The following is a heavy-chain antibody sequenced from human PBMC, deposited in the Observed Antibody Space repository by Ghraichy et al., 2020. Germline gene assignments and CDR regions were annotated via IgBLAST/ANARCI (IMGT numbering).Heavy chain of an antibody. CDR2: INHIGGT. D-gene: IGHD3-10*01. CDR3: ARGLPMVRGVDRPY. CDR1: GGSFSGYF. J-gene: IGHJ4*02. Sequence: SETLSLTCAVYGGSFSGYFWSWIRQPPGKGLEWIGEINHIGGTNYNPSLKSRVNISLDTSKNQFSLRLTSVTAADTAVYFCARGLPMVRGVDRPYWGQGTLVTVSS. V-gene: IGHV4-34*01.